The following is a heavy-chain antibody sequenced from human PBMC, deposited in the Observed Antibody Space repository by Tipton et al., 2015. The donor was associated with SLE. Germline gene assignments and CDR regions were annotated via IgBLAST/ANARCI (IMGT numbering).Heavy chain of an antibody. V-gene: IGHV4-31*03. CDR3: ARKIDFGAFDI. J-gene: IGHJ3*02. Sequence: TLSLTCTVSGGSISSGGYYWSWIRQHPGKGLEWIGYIYYSGSTYYNPSLKSRVTISVDTSKNQFSRKLSSVTASDTAVYYCARKIDFGAFDIWGQGTMVTVSS. CDR1: GGSISSGGYY. CDR2: IYYSGST. D-gene: IGHD3-16*01.